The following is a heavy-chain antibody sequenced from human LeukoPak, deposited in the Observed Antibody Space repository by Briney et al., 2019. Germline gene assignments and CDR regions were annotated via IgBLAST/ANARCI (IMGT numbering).Heavy chain of an antibody. CDR2: IYSHNGGT. Sequence: ASVKVSCTSSGYKFTVDYIHWVRQAPGQGLEWMGWIYSHNGGTHYAQKFQGRVTMTRDTSTSTAYMELSGLRLDDTAVYYCARGAVRFGDYWGQGTLVTVSA. J-gene: IGHJ4*02. CDR3: ARGAVRFGDY. CDR1: GYKFTVDY. V-gene: IGHV1-2*02. D-gene: IGHD3-16*01.